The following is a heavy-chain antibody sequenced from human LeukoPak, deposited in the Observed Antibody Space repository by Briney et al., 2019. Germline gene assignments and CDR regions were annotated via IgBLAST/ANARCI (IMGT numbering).Heavy chain of an antibody. CDR2: ISAYNGNT. J-gene: IGHJ4*02. Sequence: ASVKVSCKASGYTFTSYGISWVRQAPGQGLEWMGWISAYNGNTNYAQKLQGRVTMTTDTSTSPAYMELRSLRSDDTAVYYCARGGDYYDSSGYYIDYWGQGTLVTVSS. V-gene: IGHV1-18*01. CDR1: GYTFTSYG. CDR3: ARGGDYYDSSGYYIDY. D-gene: IGHD3-22*01.